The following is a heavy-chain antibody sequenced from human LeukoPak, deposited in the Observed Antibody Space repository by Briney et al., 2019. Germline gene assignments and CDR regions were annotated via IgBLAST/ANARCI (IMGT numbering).Heavy chain of an antibody. J-gene: IGHJ4*02. CDR3: ATYTQYFGAPGGADY. CDR2: ISYDGSNK. D-gene: IGHD2-8*02. Sequence: GRSLRLSCAASGFTFGSYAMHWFRQAPGRGRGGWPVISYDGSNKYYADSVKGRFTISRDNSKNTLYLQMNSLRAEDTAVYYCATYTQYFGAPGGADYWGLGTLVTVSS. V-gene: IGHV3-30*04. CDR1: GFTFGSYA.